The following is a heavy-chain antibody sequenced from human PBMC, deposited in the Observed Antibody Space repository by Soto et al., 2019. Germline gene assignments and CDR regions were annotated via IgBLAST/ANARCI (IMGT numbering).Heavy chain of an antibody. Sequence: GASVKVSCKASGGTFSSYAISWVRQAPGQGLEWMGGIIPIFGPANYAQKFQGRVTITADESTSTAYMELSSLRSEDTAVYYCARGRTYYDFWSGTTYYYYYGMDVWGQGTTVTVSS. V-gene: IGHV1-69*13. J-gene: IGHJ6*02. CDR3: ARGRTYYDFWSGTTYYYYYGMDV. CDR2: IIPIFGPA. CDR1: GGTFSSYA. D-gene: IGHD3-3*01.